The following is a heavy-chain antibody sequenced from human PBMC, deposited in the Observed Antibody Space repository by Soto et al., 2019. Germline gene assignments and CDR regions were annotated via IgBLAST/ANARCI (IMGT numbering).Heavy chain of an antibody. D-gene: IGHD3-22*01. Sequence: SETLSLTCTVAGGSISSYYWSWIRQPPGKGLEWIGYIYYSGSTNYNPSLKSRVTISVDTSKNQFSLKLSSVTAADTAVYYCTRDGHDSSGYDLGYWGRGTRVTV. CDR2: IYYSGST. CDR1: GGSISSYY. CDR3: TRDGHDSSGYDLGY. J-gene: IGHJ4*02. V-gene: IGHV4-59*01.